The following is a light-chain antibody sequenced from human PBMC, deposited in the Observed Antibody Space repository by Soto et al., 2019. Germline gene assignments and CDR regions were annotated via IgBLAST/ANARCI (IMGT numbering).Light chain of an antibody. V-gene: IGKV3-11*01. J-gene: IGKJ5*01. Sequence: EIVLTQSPVTLSFSPGEGATLSCRASQSVSSNYVAGYQQKPGQAPRLLIDWASTRATGIPAMFSGSGSGTDFTLTSSSLEPEDFAVYSCQQRSNWPPTFGQGTRLEIK. CDR1: QSVSSNY. CDR3: QQRSNWPPT. CDR2: WAS.